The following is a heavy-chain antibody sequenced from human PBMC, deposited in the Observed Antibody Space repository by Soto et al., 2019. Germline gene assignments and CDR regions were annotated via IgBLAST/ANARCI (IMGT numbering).Heavy chain of an antibody. D-gene: IGHD6-19*01. V-gene: IGHV2-5*01. J-gene: IGHJ5*02. Sequence: SGPTLVNPTQTLTLTCIFSGFSLRTSGVGVGWIRQPPGKALEWLGFIYWSDDKRYSPSLKSRLTITKDTSKNQVVLTMTNMDPVDTATYYCAKSGSSGWYGWFDPWGQGTLVTVSS. CDR2: IYWSDDK. CDR1: GFSLRTSGVG. CDR3: AKSGSSGWYGWFDP.